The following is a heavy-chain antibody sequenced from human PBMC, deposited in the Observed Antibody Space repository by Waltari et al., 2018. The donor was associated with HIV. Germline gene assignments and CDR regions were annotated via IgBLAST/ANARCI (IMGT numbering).Heavy chain of an antibody. CDR3: ARDGGDYPLDAFDI. CDR2: IYYSGST. CDR1: GGSISSYY. Sequence: QVQLQESGPGLVKPSETLSLTCTVSGGSISSYYWSWIRQPPGKGLEWIGYIYYSGSTNYNPSLKSRVTISVDTSKNQFSLKLSSVTAADTAVYYCARDGGDYPLDAFDIWGQGTMVTVSS. D-gene: IGHD4-17*01. J-gene: IGHJ3*02. V-gene: IGHV4-59*01.